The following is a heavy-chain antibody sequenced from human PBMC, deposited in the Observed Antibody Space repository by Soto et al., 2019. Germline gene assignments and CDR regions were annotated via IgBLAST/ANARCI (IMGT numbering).Heavy chain of an antibody. J-gene: IGHJ6*02. CDR1: GYSFTNYW. CDR2: IYPGDSDT. CDR3: ARLRGHAYYYYGLDV. V-gene: IGHV5-51*01. D-gene: IGHD3-10*01. Sequence: GESLKISCKGSGYSFTNYWIGWVRQMPGKGLEWMGIIYPGDSDTRYSPSFQGQVTISADKSISTAYLQWISLKASDTAMYYCARLRGHAYYYYGLDVWGQGTKVTVSS.